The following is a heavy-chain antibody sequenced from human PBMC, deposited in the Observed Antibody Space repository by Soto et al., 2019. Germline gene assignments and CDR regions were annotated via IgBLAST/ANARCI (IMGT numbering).Heavy chain of an antibody. J-gene: IGHJ4*02. V-gene: IGHV3-23*02. CDR3: ARDRERDAWYEDY. Sequence: GGSLRLSCVASGFSFSSYAMSWVRQAPGKGLEWVSVISGRDGSTYYGDSVKGRFTISRDNSKNTLYLQMNSLRAEDTAVYYCARDRERDAWYEDYWGQGTLVTVSS. D-gene: IGHD6-13*01. CDR2: ISGRDGST. CDR1: GFSFSSYA.